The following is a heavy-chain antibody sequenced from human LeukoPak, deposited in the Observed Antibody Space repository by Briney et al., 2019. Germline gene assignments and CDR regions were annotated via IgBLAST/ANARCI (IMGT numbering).Heavy chain of an antibody. D-gene: IGHD3-9*01. V-gene: IGHV3-21*01. CDR3: ARGHYDVLAASYKWTPDY. CDR2: ITSGGDYI. Sequence: GGPLRLSCAASGFTFNTFNMNWVRQAPGKGLELFSSITSGGDYIYYADSVKGRFTTSRDNAKNSLSLQLNSLRVEDTAVYYCARGHYDVLAASYKWTPDYWGQGTLVTVSS. J-gene: IGHJ4*02. CDR1: GFTFNTFN.